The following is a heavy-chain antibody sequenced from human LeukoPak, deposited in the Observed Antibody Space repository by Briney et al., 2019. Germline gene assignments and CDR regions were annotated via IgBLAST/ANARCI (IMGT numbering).Heavy chain of an antibody. CDR1: GYTFTGYY. J-gene: IGHJ4*02. Sequence: ASVKGSCKASGYTFTGYYMHWGRQAPGQGLEWVGWINPNSGGTNYAQKFQGWVTMTRDTSISTAYMELSRLRSDDTAVYYCARGFFSGSSGPDYWGQGTLVTVSS. V-gene: IGHV1-2*04. CDR3: ARGFFSGSSGPDY. CDR2: INPNSGGT. D-gene: IGHD3-10*01.